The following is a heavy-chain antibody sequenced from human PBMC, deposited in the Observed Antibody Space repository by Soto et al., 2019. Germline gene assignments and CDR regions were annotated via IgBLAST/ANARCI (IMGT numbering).Heavy chain of an antibody. J-gene: IGHJ4*02. D-gene: IGHD2-15*01. CDR3: ARMFRSSYGTFFDH. V-gene: IGHV4-61*01. Sequence: QVQLQESGPGLVKASETLSLTCTVSGASVTGPSYYWSWIRQPPGKGLELIGYTHYSGNTNYYPSLETRVTISVDTSKNQFSLRLRSLTAADTAVYYCARMFRSSYGTFFDHWGQGNLVTVSS. CDR2: THYSGNT. CDR1: GASVTGPSYY.